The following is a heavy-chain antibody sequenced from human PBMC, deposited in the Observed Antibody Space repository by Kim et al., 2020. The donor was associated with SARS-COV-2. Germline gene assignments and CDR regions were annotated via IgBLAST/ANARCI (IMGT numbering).Heavy chain of an antibody. CDR2: IWYDGSNK. CDR3: AGEYSGYDPSTYYYGMDV. D-gene: IGHD5-12*01. V-gene: IGHV3-33*01. Sequence: GGSLRLSCAASGFTFSSYGMHWVRQAPGKGLEWVAVIWYDGSNKYYADSVKGRFTISRDNSKNTLYLQMNSLRAEDTAVYYCAGEYSGYDPSTYYYGMDVWGQGTTVTVSS. CDR1: GFTFSSYG. J-gene: IGHJ6*02.